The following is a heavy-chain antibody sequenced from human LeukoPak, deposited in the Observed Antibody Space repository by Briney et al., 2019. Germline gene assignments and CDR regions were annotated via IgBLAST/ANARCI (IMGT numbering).Heavy chain of an antibody. J-gene: IGHJ4*02. V-gene: IGHV3-66*01. CDR3: AKGTGYSSSWYVKTFDY. CDR2: IYSGGST. Sequence: GGSLRLSCAASGFTVSSNYMSWVRQAPGKGLEWVSVIYSGGSTYYADSVKGRFTISRDNSKNTLYLQMNSLRAEDTAVYYCAKGTGYSSSWYVKTFDYWGQGTLVTVSS. D-gene: IGHD6-13*01. CDR1: GFTVSSNY.